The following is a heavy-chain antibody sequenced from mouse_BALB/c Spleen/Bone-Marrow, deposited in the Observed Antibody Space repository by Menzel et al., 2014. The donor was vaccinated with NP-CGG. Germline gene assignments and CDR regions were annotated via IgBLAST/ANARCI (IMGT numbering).Heavy chain of an antibody. CDR3: SRQFIYSAHRHGRDD. CDR2: IDPEIGGT. D-gene: IGHD3-2*02. V-gene: IGHV1-15*01. CDR1: GYKFTDYE. J-gene: IGHJ4*01. Sequence: QVQLQQPGAELVRPGASVTLSCKSSGYKFTDYELYWVKQIPVHGLEWIGAIDPEIGGTAYSQKFKGEATLTADISSSTAYMELRSLTSLIFPLYSRSRQFIYSAHRHGRDDWGQ.